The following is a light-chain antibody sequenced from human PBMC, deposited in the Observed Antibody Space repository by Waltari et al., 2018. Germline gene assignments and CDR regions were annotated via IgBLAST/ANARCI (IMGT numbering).Light chain of an antibody. CDR3: GTWDNSLSAVV. Sequence: QSVLTQPPSVSAAPRHKVTIPCSGSSSHIGKNSLCWYQHLPGTAPKLLIYDNNQRPSGIPDRFSGSKSGTSATLDITGLQTGDEADYYCGTWDNSLSAVVFGGGTKLTVL. CDR1: SSHIGKNS. V-gene: IGLV1-51*01. J-gene: IGLJ2*01. CDR2: DNN.